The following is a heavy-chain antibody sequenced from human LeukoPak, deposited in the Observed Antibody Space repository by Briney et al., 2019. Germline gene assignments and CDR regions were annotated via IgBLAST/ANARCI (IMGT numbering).Heavy chain of an antibody. CDR2: IRYDGSNI. V-gene: IGHV3-30*02. CDR3: ARSHTMVRAYDY. CDR1: GFTFSSYG. Sequence: GGSLRLSCAASGFTFSSYGMHWVRQAPGKGLDWVAFIRYDGSNIYYADSVKGRFTISRDNSKNTVYLQMNSLRTEDTAVYYCARSHTMVRAYDYWGQGTLVTVSS. J-gene: IGHJ4*02. D-gene: IGHD3-10*01.